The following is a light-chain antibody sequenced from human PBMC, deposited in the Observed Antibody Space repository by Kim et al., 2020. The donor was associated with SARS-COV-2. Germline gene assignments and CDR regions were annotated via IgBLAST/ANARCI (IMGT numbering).Light chain of an antibody. CDR2: AAS. J-gene: IGKJ1*01. Sequence: ASVGDRVTITCRASQSISNYLNWYQQKPGKAPKLLIYAASSLQSGVPLRFSGSGSGTDFTLTISSLQPEDFATYYCQQSYSTPPTFGQGTKVDIK. CDR1: QSISNY. V-gene: IGKV1-39*01. CDR3: QQSYSTPPT.